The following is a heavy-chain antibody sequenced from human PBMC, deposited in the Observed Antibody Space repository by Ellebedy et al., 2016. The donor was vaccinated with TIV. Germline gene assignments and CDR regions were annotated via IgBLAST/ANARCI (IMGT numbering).Heavy chain of an antibody. D-gene: IGHD1-26*01. V-gene: IGHV1-18*01. Sequence: ASVTVSCKASGYNFTSYVISWVRQAPGQGLEWMAWTSAYTGNSNYAQTFQGRVTVTTDTSTSTAYLELRNLKSDDTAVYYCARDMVQGMVARYLWFDYWGQGTLVTVSS. CDR3: ARDMVQGMVARYLWFDY. CDR2: TSAYTGNS. J-gene: IGHJ4*02. CDR1: GYNFTSYV.